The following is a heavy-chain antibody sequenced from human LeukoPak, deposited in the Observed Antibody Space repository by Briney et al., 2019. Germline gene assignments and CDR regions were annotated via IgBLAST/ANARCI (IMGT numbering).Heavy chain of an antibody. Sequence: GGSLRLSCAAPGFTFSSYAMTWVRQAPGKGLEWVSAISGSGGNTYYADSVKGRFTISRDNSKNTLYLQMNSLRAEDTAVYYCAKGGGVVVITTYPLENWGQGTLVTVSS. V-gene: IGHV3-23*01. CDR2: ISGSGGNT. J-gene: IGHJ4*02. CDR1: GFTFSSYA. CDR3: AKGGGVVVITTYPLEN. D-gene: IGHD3-22*01.